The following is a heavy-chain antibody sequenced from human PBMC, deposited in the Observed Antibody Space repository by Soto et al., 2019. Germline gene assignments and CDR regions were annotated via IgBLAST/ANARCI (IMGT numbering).Heavy chain of an antibody. J-gene: IGHJ4*02. V-gene: IGHV4-31*03. D-gene: IGHD3-22*01. CDR1: GDSVSSNNYY. CDR2: IHYSGDS. Sequence: VLLQESGPGAMKPSQTLSLTCTVIGDSVSSNNYYWSWIRQRPGKGLEWIGYIHYSGDSYDNPSLKSRITMSMDVSKNQFSLNLRSVTAADTAIYYCARDVNDSSGSQGFDYWGQGTLVTVSS. CDR3: ARDVNDSSGSQGFDY.